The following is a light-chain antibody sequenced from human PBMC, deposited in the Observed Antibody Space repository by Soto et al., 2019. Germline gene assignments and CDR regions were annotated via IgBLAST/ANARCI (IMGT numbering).Light chain of an antibody. CDR2: AAS. CDR3: QHYSSSPTT. J-gene: IGKJ1*01. CDR1: QSIANY. Sequence: EIVLTHGPGTPSLSRGERATGFFGASQSIANYLGWYQQKPGQPPRLLIYAASNRATGIPDRFSGSGSGPDVTLTIRRMEPEEFAVYYCQHYSSSPTTFGQGTKVDI. V-gene: IGKV3-20*01.